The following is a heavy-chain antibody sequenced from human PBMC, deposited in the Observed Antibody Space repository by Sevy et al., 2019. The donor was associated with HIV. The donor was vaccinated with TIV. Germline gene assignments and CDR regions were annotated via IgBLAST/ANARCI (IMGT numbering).Heavy chain of an antibody. J-gene: IGHJ6*02. CDR3: ARDHVKDGDLGDYHYFAMDV. V-gene: IGHV3-11*01. D-gene: IGHD4-17*01. CDR2: ISGNDDTK. Sequence: GGSLRLSCAASGFTLSDYYMSWIRQAPGKGLEWVSYISGNDDTKYYADSVKGRFTISRDNAKNSVYLQMNSLRAEDTAVYYCARDHVKDGDLGDYHYFAMDVWGQGTTVTVSS. CDR1: GFTLSDYY.